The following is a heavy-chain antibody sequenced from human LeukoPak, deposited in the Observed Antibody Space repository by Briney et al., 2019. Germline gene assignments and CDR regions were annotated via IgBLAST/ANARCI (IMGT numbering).Heavy chain of an antibody. CDR2: ISYDA. CDR1: GFTFSTYA. V-gene: IGHV3-30*04. D-gene: IGHD3-10*01. J-gene: IGHJ4*02. Sequence: GGSLRLSCAASGFTFSTYALHWVRQAPGKGLEWVAVISYDAYYADSVQGRFTISRDNAKNSLYVQMNSLRAEDTAVYYCARLGIDYYGSGSEDYWGQGTLVTVSS. CDR3: ARLGIDYYGSGSEDY.